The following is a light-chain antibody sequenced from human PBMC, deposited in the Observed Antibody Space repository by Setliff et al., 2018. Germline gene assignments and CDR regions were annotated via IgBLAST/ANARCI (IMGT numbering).Light chain of an antibody. CDR2: EVS. Sequence: QSALTQPAAVSGSPGQSITISCTGTSSDIGGYNYVSWYQQHPGKAPKLMIYEVSRRPSGVSDRFSGSKSANTASLTISGLQAEDEADYYCLSYTTKTTHALFGGGT. J-gene: IGLJ2*01. CDR1: SSDIGGYNY. V-gene: IGLV2-14*03. CDR3: LSYTTKTTHAL.